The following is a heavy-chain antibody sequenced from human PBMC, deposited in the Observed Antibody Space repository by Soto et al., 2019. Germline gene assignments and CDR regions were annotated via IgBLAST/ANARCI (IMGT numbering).Heavy chain of an antibody. Sequence: SETLSLTCTVSGGSISSGGYYWSWIRQHPGKGLEWIGYIYYSGSTNYNPSLKSRVTISVDTSKNQFSLKLSSVTAADTAVYYCASRPSSHAPFDYWGQGTLVTVSS. D-gene: IGHD6-13*01. V-gene: IGHV4-61*08. J-gene: IGHJ4*02. CDR3: ASRPSSHAPFDY. CDR1: GGSISSGGYY. CDR2: IYYSGST.